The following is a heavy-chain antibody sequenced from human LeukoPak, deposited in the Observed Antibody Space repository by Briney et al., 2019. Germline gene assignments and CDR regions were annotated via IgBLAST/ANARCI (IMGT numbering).Heavy chain of an antibody. Sequence: SGPTLVNPTQTLTLTCTFSGFSLSSSGVGVGWIRQPPGKALEWLALIYWDDDKRYSPSLKSRLTITKDTSKNQVVLTMTNMDPVDTATYYCAHLVLSTYSSASTYSFDYWGQGTLVTVSS. J-gene: IGHJ4*02. V-gene: IGHV2-5*02. CDR2: IYWDDDK. CDR1: GFSLSSSGVG. D-gene: IGHD6-19*01. CDR3: AHLVLSTYSSASTYSFDY.